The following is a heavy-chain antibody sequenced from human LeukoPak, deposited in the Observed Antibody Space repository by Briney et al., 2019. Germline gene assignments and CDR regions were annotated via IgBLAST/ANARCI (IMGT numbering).Heavy chain of an antibody. CDR3: AKVGSHWLWYFDY. D-gene: IGHD3-10*01. J-gene: IGHJ4*02. Sequence: PGGSLRLSCAASGFTFSSYGMHWVRQAPGKGLGWQAFIRYDGSNKYYADSVKGRFTISRDNSKNTLYLQMNSLRAEDTAVYYCAKVGSHWLWYFDYWGQGTLVTVSS. CDR2: IRYDGSNK. CDR1: GFTFSSYG. V-gene: IGHV3-30*02.